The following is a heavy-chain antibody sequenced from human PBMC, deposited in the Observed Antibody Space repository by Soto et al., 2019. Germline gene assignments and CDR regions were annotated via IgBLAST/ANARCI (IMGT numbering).Heavy chain of an antibody. D-gene: IGHD3-22*01. J-gene: IGHJ6*02. Sequence: GGSLRLSCAASGFTVSSNYMSWVRQAPGKGLEWVSVIYSGGSTYYADSVKGRFTISRDNSKNTLYPQMNSLRAEDTAVYYCARDKRNYYDSSGYWSYYYGMDVWGQGTTVTVSS. CDR3: ARDKRNYYDSSGYWSYYYGMDV. V-gene: IGHV3-53*01. CDR2: IYSGGST. CDR1: GFTVSSNY.